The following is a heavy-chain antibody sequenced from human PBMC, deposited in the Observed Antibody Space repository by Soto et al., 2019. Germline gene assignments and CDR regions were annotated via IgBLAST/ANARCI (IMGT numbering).Heavy chain of an antibody. D-gene: IGHD3-22*01. CDR3: AKTSDGYPYYFDY. Sequence: VQLVESGGGVVQPGRSLRLSCAASGFPFNNYAMHWVRQAPGKGLEWVALISFDGSSKNYADSVKGRFTISRDNSKNTLYLQMNSLRAEDTAVYYCAKTSDGYPYYFDYWGQGALVTVSS. CDR2: ISFDGSSK. CDR1: GFPFNNYA. J-gene: IGHJ4*02. V-gene: IGHV3-30-3*02.